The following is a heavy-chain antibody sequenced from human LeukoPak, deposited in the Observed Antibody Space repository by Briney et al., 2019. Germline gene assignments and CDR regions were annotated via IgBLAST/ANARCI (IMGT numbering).Heavy chain of an antibody. J-gene: IGHJ4*02. D-gene: IGHD3-22*01. CDR1: GFIFSSYD. V-gene: IGHV3-48*03. CDR2: ISSSGSTI. CDR3: PRDRYYYDSSAYYEIDY. Sequence: GGSLRLSCAASGFIFSSYDMNWVRQAPGKGLEWVSYISSSGSTIYYADSVKGRFTISRDNAKNSLFLQMISLRAEDTAVYYCPRDRYYYDSSAYYEIDYWGQGTLVTVS.